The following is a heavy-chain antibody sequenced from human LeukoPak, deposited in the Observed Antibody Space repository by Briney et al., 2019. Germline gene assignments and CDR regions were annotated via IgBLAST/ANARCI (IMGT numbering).Heavy chain of an antibody. CDR2: ITGPGEGA. V-gene: IGHV3-23*01. Sequence: GGSLRLSCAASGFSFSDFAMSWVRQAPGKGLEWVSAITGPGEGAFYADSVRGRFTISRDKSKNTPYLQMNSLRAEDTAVYYCAKRIYGWFQIDYWGQGTLVTVSS. CDR3: AKRIYGWFQIDY. D-gene: IGHD3-10*01. J-gene: IGHJ4*02. CDR1: GFSFSDFA.